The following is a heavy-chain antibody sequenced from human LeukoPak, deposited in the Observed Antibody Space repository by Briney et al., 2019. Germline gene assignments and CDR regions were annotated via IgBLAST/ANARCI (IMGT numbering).Heavy chain of an antibody. CDR3: ARVESPSYYYYGLDV. CDR2: INPNSGGT. Sequence: ASVKVSCKASGYTFTGYHLHWVRQAPGQGLEWMGWINPNSGGTNYAQKFQGRVTMTRDTSISTAYMELSSLRSDDTAVYYCARVESPSYYYYGLDVWGQGTTVTVSS. CDR1: GYTFTGYH. V-gene: IGHV1-2*02. J-gene: IGHJ6*02.